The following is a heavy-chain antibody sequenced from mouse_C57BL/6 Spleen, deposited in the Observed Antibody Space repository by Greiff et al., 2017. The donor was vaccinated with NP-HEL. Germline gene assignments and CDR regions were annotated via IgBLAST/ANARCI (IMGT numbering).Heavy chain of an antibody. CDR2: IYPRDGST. CDR3: ANNYYGSVAWFAY. CDR1: GYTFTDHT. D-gene: IGHD1-1*01. V-gene: IGHV1-78*01. Sequence: VQLQQSDAELVKPGASVKISCKVSGYTFTDHTIHWMKQRPEQGLEWIGYIYPRDGSTKYNEKFKGTATLTADKSSSTAYMQVHSLNSEDSAVYFGANNYYGSVAWFAYWGQETLVTVSA. J-gene: IGHJ3*01.